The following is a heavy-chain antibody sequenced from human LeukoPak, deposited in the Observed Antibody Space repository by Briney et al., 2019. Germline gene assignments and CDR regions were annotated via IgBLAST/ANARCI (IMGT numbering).Heavy chain of an antibody. CDR1: GFTFSSYS. CDR3: ARGKEIDY. CDR2: ISSSSSTI. J-gene: IGHJ4*02. V-gene: IGHV3-48*01. Sequence: GGSLRLSCAASGFTFSSYSMNWVRQAPGKGLEWVSYISSSSSTIYYADSVKGRFTISRDNAKNSLYLQMNSLRAEDTAVYYCARGKEIDYWGQGTLVTVSS.